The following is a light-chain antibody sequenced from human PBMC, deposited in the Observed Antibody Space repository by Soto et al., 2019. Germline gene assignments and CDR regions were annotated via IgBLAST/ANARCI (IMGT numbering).Light chain of an antibody. Sequence: QSALTQPASVSGSPGQSITISCTGTSSDVGNYKYVSWYQQHPGKSPKLMIYEVSNRPSGVSNRFSGSKSGNTASLTISGLHAEDETDYYCSSYADSNHYVFGSGTKVTVL. CDR3: SSYADSNHYV. CDR2: EVS. V-gene: IGLV2-14*01. J-gene: IGLJ1*01. CDR1: SSDVGNYKY.